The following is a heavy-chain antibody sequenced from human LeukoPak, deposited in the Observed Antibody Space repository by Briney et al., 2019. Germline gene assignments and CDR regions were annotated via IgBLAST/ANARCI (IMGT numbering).Heavy chain of an antibody. J-gene: IGHJ4*02. CDR2: ISAYNGNT. CDR3: ARAGDNHGLSSTYSYGC. Sequence: ASVKVSCKASGYTFTSYGISWVRQAPGQGLEWMGWISAYNGNTNYAQKLQGRVTMTTDTSTSTAYMELRSLRSEDTAVYYCARAGDNHGLSSTYSYGCWGQGTLVTVSS. D-gene: IGHD5-18*01. CDR1: GYTFTSYG. V-gene: IGHV1-18*01.